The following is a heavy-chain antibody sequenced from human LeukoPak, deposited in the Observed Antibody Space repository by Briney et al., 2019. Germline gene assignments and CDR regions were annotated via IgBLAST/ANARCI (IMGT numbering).Heavy chain of an antibody. J-gene: IGHJ3*02. CDR2: IYYSGST. D-gene: IGHD6-13*01. Sequence: SETLSLTCTVAGSSISSYYWSLIRQPPGKGLEWIGYIYYSGSTNYNPSLKSRVTISVDTSKNQFSLKLSSVTAADTAVYYCARDYSRQYSSSWLGAFDIWGQGTMVTVSS. V-gene: IGHV4-59*01. CDR3: ARDYSRQYSSSWLGAFDI. CDR1: GSSISSYY.